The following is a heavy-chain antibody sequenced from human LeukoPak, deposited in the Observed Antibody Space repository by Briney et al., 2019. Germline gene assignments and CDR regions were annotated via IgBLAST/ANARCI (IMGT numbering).Heavy chain of an antibody. CDR2: MNPNSGNT. J-gene: IGHJ4*02. Sequence: ASVKVSCKASGYTFTDYFIHWVRQAPGQGLEWMGWMNPNSGNTGYAQKFQGRVTMTRNTSISTAYMELSSLRSEDTAVYYCARGRGDYGDHWGQGTLVTVSS. D-gene: IGHD4-17*01. CDR3: ARGRGDYGDH. CDR1: GYTFTDYF. V-gene: IGHV1-8*02.